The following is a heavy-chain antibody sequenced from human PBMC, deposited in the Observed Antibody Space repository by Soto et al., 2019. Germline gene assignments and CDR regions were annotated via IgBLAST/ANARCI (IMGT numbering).Heavy chain of an antibody. J-gene: IGHJ4*02. CDR2: ISGSGNTI. CDR3: ASDPYYYASGY. CDR1: GFTFSDYY. Sequence: QVQLVASGGGLVKPGGSLRLSCAASGFTFSDYYMTWIRQPPGKGLEWLSYISGSGNTIYYADSVKGRFTVSRDNARNSLYLQMNSLRAEDTAFYYCASDPYYYASGYWGQGTLVTVSS. D-gene: IGHD3-10*01. V-gene: IGHV3-11*01.